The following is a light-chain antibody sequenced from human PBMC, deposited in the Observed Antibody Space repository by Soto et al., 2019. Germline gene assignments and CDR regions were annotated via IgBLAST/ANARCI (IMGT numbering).Light chain of an antibody. CDR3: AAWDDSLSAHVV. V-gene: IGLV1-47*01. CDR2: RNN. J-gene: IGLJ2*01. CDR1: SSNIGSNY. Sequence: QSVLTQPPSASGTPGQRVTISYSGSSSNIGSNYVYWYQQLPGTATKLLIYRNNQRPSGVPDRFSGSKSGTSASLAISGLRSQDEADYYCAAWDDSLSAHVVFGGGTKLTVL.